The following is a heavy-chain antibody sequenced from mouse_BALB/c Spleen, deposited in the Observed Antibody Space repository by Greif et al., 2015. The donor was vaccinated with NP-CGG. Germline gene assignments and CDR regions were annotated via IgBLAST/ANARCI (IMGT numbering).Heavy chain of an antibody. Sequence: LEESGPEVVRPGVSVKISCKGSGYTFTDYAMHWVKQSHAKRLEWIGVISTYNGNTNYNQKFKGKATMTVDKSSSTGYMELARLTSEDSAIYYGARGYPYYAMDYWGQGTSVTVSS. V-gene: IGHV1-67*01. CDR3: ARGYPYYAMDY. CDR2: ISTYNGNT. D-gene: IGHD2-14*01. J-gene: IGHJ4*01. CDR1: GYTFTDYA.